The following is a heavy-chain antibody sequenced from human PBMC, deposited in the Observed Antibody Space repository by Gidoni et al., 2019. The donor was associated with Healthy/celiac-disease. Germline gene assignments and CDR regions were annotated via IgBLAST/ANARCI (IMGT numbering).Heavy chain of an antibody. CDR2: ISYDGSNK. J-gene: IGHJ4*02. Sequence: QVQLVESGGGVVQPGRSLRLSCAASGFTFSSYGMHWVRQAPGKGLEWVTVISYDGSNKYYADSVKGRFTISRDNFKNTLYLQMNSLRAEDTAVYYCAKDKEDIVVGGPYYFDYWGQGTLVTVSS. CDR3: AKDKEDIVVGGPYYFDY. CDR1: GFTFSSYG. V-gene: IGHV3-30*18. D-gene: IGHD2-15*01.